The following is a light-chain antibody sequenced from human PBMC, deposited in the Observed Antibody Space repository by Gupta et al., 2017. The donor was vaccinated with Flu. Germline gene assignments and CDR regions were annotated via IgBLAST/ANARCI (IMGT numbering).Light chain of an antibody. CDR1: SSNIGAGYD. CDR3: QSYDSSLSGSGV. Sequence: QSVLTQPPSVSGAPGQRVTISCTGSSSNIGAGYDVHWYQQLPGTAPKLLIYGNSNRPSGGPDRFSGSKSGTSASLAITELQAEDEADYYCQSYDSSLSGSGVFGGGTKLTVL. V-gene: IGLV1-40*01. CDR2: GNS. J-gene: IGLJ3*02.